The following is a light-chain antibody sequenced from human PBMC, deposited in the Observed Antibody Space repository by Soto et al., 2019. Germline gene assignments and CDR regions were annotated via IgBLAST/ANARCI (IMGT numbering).Light chain of an antibody. CDR3: QQYSSYSRT. J-gene: IGKJ1*01. Sequence: DIQMTQYPSSLSASVGDRVTITCLARQSISSYLNWYQQKPGKAPKLLISDVSTLERGVPSRFSGSGSGTEFTLTISSLHPDDFATYYCQQYSSYSRTFGQGTKVDI. V-gene: IGKV1-5*01. CDR2: DVS. CDR1: QSISSY.